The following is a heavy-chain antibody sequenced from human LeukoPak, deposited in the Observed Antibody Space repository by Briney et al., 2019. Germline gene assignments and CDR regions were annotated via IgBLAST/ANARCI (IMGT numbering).Heavy chain of an antibody. Sequence: GGSLRLSCAASGFTFSNAWKSWVRQAPGKGLEWVGRIKSKTDGGTTDYAAPVKGRFTISRDDSKNTLYLQMNSLKTEDTAVYYCTTVSSGWYPVDDYWGQGTLVTVSS. CDR3: TTVSSGWYPVDDY. V-gene: IGHV3-15*01. J-gene: IGHJ4*02. D-gene: IGHD6-19*01. CDR2: IKSKTDGGTT. CDR1: GFTFSNAW.